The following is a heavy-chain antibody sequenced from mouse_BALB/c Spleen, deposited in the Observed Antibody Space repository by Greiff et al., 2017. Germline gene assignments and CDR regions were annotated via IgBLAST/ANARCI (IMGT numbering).Heavy chain of an antibody. CDR2: IYPGNVNT. CDR1: GYAFSSYW. D-gene: IGHD2-1*01. CDR3: ARGGNYPYYAMDY. J-gene: IGHJ4*01. Sequence: QVQLQQSGAELVRPGSSVKISCKASGYAFSSYWMNWVKQRPGQGLEWIGWIYPGNVNTKYNEKFKGKATLTADKSSSTAYMQLSSLTSEDSAVYFCARGGNYPYYAMDYWGQGTSVTVSS. V-gene: IGHV1-80*01.